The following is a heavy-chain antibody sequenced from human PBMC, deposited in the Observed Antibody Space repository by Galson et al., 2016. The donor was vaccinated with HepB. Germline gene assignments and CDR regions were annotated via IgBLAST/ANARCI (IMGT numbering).Heavy chain of an antibody. Sequence: SETLSLTCTVSGASITNNNWWSWVRQSPGQGLEWIGEIYRSGSTNYKPSLKSRVTMSVDKSKNQFSLKVTSVTAADTAVYYCARPISDCSSPSCYGEGDWYFDLWGRGTLVAVSS. CDR2: IYRSGST. CDR1: GASITNNNW. D-gene: IGHD2-2*01. CDR3: ARPISDCSSPSCYGEGDWYFDL. V-gene: IGHV4-4*02. J-gene: IGHJ2*01.